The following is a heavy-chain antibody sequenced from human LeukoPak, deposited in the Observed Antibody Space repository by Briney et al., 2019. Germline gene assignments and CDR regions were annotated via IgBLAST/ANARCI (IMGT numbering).Heavy chain of an antibody. Sequence: SETLSLTCTVSGYSISSGYYWGWIRQPPGKGLEWIGSIYHSGSTYYNPSLKSRVTISVDTSKNQFSLKLSSVTAADTAVYYCARRWLQFKSFDYWGQGTLVTVSS. V-gene: IGHV4-38-2*02. CDR3: ARRWLQFKSFDY. CDR1: GYSISSGYY. CDR2: IYHSGST. J-gene: IGHJ4*02. D-gene: IGHD5-24*01.